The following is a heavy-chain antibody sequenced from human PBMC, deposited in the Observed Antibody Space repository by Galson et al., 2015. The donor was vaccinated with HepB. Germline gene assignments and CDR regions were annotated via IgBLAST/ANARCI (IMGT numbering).Heavy chain of an antibody. V-gene: IGHV3-30*18. CDR3: AKEVNTVATDYGMDV. D-gene: IGHD4-17*01. CDR2: ISYDGSDK. J-gene: IGHJ6*02. CDR1: GFTMSDYG. Sequence: SLRLSCAASGFTMSDYGMHWVRQAPGKGLEWVACISYDGSDKYFADSVKGRFIISRDNSKSTLYLQMNSLRAEDTALYYCAKEVNTVATDYGMDVWGQGTTVTVSS.